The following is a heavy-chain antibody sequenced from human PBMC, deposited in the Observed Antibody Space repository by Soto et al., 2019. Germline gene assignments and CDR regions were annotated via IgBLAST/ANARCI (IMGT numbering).Heavy chain of an antibody. Sequence: GESLKISCKGSGYSFTSYWIGWVRQMPGKGLEWMGIIYPGDSDTRYSPSFQGQVTISADKSINTAYMQWSSLRTADTAIYYCVKGGITMVRGVLFAYWGQGTPVTVSS. D-gene: IGHD3-10*01. CDR3: VKGGITMVRGVLFAY. J-gene: IGHJ4*02. CDR2: IYPGDSDT. V-gene: IGHV5-51*01. CDR1: GYSFTSYW.